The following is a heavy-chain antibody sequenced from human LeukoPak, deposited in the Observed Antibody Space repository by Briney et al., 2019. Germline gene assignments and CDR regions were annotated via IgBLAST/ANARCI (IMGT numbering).Heavy chain of an antibody. J-gene: IGHJ4*02. D-gene: IGHD1-26*01. CDR3: AKVRYRGSYFEY. CDR1: VFTFDNYA. CDR2: ISGDGGNT. V-gene: IGHV3-43*02. Sequence: GGSLRLSCAASVFTFDNYAMHWVRQAPGKGLEWVFLISGDGGNTYYADSVKGRFTISRDNSKNSLYLQMNSLRAEETALHYCAKVRYRGSYFEYWGQGTLVTVSS.